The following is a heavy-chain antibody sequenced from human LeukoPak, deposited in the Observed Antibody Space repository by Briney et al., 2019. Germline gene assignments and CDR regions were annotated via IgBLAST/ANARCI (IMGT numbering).Heavy chain of an antibody. V-gene: IGHV1-18*01. CDR2: ISANSGDT. CDR1: GYTFTVNG. D-gene: IGHD6-13*01. Sequence: ASVKVSCKASGYTFTVNGISWMRQAPGQGLEWLGWISANSGDTNYAGQFQGRLTLATDTSTSTAYMELRSLRDDDTAVYYCARDRWYAFDYWGQGTLVTVSS. CDR3: ARDRWYAFDY. J-gene: IGHJ4*02.